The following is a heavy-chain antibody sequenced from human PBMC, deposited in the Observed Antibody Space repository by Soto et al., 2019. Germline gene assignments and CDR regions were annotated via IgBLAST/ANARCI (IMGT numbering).Heavy chain of an antibody. J-gene: IGHJ4*02. V-gene: IGHV3-30*18. CDR2: ISYDGSNK. CDR1: GFTFSSYG. Sequence: QAQLVESGGGVVQPGRSLRLSCAASGFTFSSYGMHWVRQAPGKGLEWVAVISYDGSNKYYADSVKSRFTISRDNSKNTLYLQMNSLRAEDTAVYYCAKEVVVAATFLDYWGQGTLVTVSS. D-gene: IGHD2-15*01. CDR3: AKEVVVAATFLDY.